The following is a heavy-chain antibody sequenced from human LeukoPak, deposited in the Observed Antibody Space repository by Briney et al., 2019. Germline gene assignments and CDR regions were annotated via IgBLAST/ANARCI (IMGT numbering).Heavy chain of an antibody. J-gene: IGHJ4*02. CDR1: GFTVSSNY. Sequence: GGSLRLSCAASGFTVSSNYMSWVRQAPGKGLEWVSVIYSCGSTYYADSVKGRFTISRDNSKNTLYLQMNSLRAEDTAVYYCARDSPAGEGYYYDSSGYVPDYWGQRTLVTVFS. D-gene: IGHD3-22*01. CDR3: ARDSPAGEGYYYDSSGYVPDY. V-gene: IGHV3-66*03. CDR2: IYSCGST.